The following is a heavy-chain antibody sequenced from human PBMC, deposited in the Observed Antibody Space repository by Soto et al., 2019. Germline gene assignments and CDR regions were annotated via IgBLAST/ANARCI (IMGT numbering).Heavy chain of an antibody. CDR2: ISYDGSNK. Sequence: QVQLVESGGGVVQPGRSLRLSCAASGFTFSSYAMHWVRQAPGKGLEWVAVISYDGSNKYYADSVQGRFTISRDNSKNTLYLPMNSLRAEDPAVYYCARDYYRFNSGYVFSMDVWGQGTTFTFSS. CDR1: GFTFSSYA. D-gene: IGHD5-12*01. CDR3: ARDYYRFNSGYVFSMDV. V-gene: IGHV3-30-3*01. J-gene: IGHJ6*02.